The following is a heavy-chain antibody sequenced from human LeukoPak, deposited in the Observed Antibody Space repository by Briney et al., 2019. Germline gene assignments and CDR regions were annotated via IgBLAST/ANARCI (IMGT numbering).Heavy chain of an antibody. Sequence: GESLKISCKGSGYSFTNNWIAWVRQMPGKGLEWMGIIYPGDSDTRYSPSFQGQVTISADKSISTAYLQWNSLKASDTAMYYCARVGGNYYRRRGFDYWGQGTLVTVSS. CDR2: IYPGDSDT. V-gene: IGHV5-51*01. D-gene: IGHD1-26*01. CDR1: GYSFTNNW. CDR3: ARVGGNYYRRRGFDY. J-gene: IGHJ4*02.